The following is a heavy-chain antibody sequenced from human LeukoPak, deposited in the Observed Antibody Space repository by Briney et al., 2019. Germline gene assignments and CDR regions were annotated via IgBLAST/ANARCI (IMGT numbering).Heavy chain of an antibody. CDR1: GFTFSSYG. D-gene: IGHD5-12*01. J-gene: IGHJ3*02. V-gene: IGHV3-30*18. CDR3: AKVYSGYDSGDAFDI. Sequence: PGGTLRLSCAASGFTFSSYGMHWVRQAPGKGLEWVAVISYDGSNKYYADSVKGRFTISRDNSKNTLYLQMNSLRAEDTAVYYCAKVYSGYDSGDAFDIWGQGTMVTVSS. CDR2: ISYDGSNK.